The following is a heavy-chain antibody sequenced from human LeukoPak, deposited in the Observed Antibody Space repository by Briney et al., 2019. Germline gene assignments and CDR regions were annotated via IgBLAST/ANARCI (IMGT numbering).Heavy chain of an antibody. CDR2: ISAYNGNT. Sequence: GASVKVSCKASGGTFSSYAISWVRQAPGQGLEWMGWISAYNGNTNYAQKFQGRVTMTTDTSTSTAYMELRSLRSDDTAVYYCARGGSGGVCNYWGQGTLVTVSS. CDR1: GGTFSSYA. CDR3: ARGGSGGVCNY. V-gene: IGHV1-18*01. J-gene: IGHJ4*02. D-gene: IGHD3-10*01.